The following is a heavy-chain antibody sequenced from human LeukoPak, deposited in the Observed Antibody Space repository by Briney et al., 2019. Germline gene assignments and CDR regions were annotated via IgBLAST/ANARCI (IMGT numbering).Heavy chain of an antibody. J-gene: IGHJ5*02. D-gene: IGHD6-13*01. CDR3: ARDYGARGSTWYWWFDP. CDR1: GDSISSGSHY. V-gene: IGHV4-61*02. CDR2: IYTSGST. Sequence: SQTLSLTCTVSGDSISSGSHYWSWIRQPAGKGLEWIGRIYTSGSTNYNPSLKSRAIISADASQNQFSLKLSSVTAADTAVYYCARDYGARGSTWYWWFDPWGQGTLVTVSS.